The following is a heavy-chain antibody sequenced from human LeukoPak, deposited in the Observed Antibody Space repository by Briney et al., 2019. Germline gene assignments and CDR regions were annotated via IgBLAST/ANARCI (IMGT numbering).Heavy chain of an antibody. CDR3: ARALGTGASSAVYYGLDV. J-gene: IGHJ6*02. CDR1: GFSLSASGMC. V-gene: IGHV2-70*01. CDR2: IDWDDDK. Sequence: SGPALVKPTQTLTLTCTFSGFSLSASGMCVSWIRQPPGKALEWLALIDWDDDKYYSTSLKTRLTISKDTSKNQVVLTMTNMDPVDTATYFCARALGTGASSAVYYGLDVWGRGTTVTVSS. D-gene: IGHD7-27*01.